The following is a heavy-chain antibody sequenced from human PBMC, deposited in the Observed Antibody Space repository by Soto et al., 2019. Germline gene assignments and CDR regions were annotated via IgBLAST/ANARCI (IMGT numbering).Heavy chain of an antibody. D-gene: IGHD3-22*01. V-gene: IGHV3-30*18. J-gene: IGHJ4*02. Sequence: GGSLRLSCAASGFTFSSYGMHWVRQAPGKGLEWVAVISYDGSNKYYADSVKGRFTISRDNSKNTLYLQMNSLRAEDTAVYYCAKAERTYYYDSSGYTIDYWGQGTLVTVSS. CDR1: GFTFSSYG. CDR3: AKAERTYYYDSSGYTIDY. CDR2: ISYDGSNK.